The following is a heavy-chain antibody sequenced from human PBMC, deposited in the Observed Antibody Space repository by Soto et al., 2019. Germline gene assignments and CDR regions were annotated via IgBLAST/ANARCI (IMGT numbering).Heavy chain of an antibody. CDR1: GFTVTDAC. J-gene: IGHJ4*01. CDR3: TTDSQLSTXFVRCDY. V-gene: IGHV3-15*07. D-gene: IGHD1-1*01. Sequence: GGSLRLSCAASGFTVTDACINWVRQTPGKSLEWFGRIRSNIDGGTTDYATRVKGRLVVSRDASRNVVYLQINSLTTDDTAIYYCTTDSQLSTXFVRCDYWGKGTLVTVSS. CDR2: IRSNIDGGTT.